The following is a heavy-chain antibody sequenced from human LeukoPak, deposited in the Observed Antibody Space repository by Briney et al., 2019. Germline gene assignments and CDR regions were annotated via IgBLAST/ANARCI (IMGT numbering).Heavy chain of an antibody. Sequence: ASVTVSFKASGYTFTSYDINWVRQASGQGLEWMGWMYPNSGNTASAQKFQGRVTMTTNTSISTAYMELTGLRSEDTAMYFCARKGLLGSGKPWFDPWGQGTLVTVSS. CDR1: GYTFTSYD. J-gene: IGHJ5*02. D-gene: IGHD2-15*01. V-gene: IGHV1-8*01. CDR3: ARKGLLGSGKPWFDP. CDR2: MYPNSGNT.